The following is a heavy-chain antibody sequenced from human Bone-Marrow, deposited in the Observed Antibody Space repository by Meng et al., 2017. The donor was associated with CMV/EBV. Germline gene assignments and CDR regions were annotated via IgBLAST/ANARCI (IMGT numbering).Heavy chain of an antibody. D-gene: IGHD5-18*01. J-gene: IGHJ4*02. CDR2: INWNGGRT. CDR1: GFTFDDYG. CDR3: ARVVIHGREFDY. Sequence: GGSLRLSCAASGFTFDDYGMSWVRQAPGKGLQWVAGINWNGGRTGYADSVKGRFTISRDNAKNSLYLQMNSLRAEDTAVYYCARVVIHGREFDYWGQGTRVTVYS. V-gene: IGHV3-20*04.